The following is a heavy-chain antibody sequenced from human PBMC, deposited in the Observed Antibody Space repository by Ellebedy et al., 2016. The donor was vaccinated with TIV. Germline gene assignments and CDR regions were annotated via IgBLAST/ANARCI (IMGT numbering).Heavy chain of an antibody. CDR3: TTGGYGSGSEY. Sequence: GESLKISXAASGFYFGDYWMSWVRQTPGKRLEWVGRIKSKADGETTDLLAPVKGRFSISRDDSTNTLYLQMNSLKTEDTGVYYCTTGGYGSGSEYWGQGVLVTVSS. CDR2: IKSKADGETT. CDR1: GFYFGDYW. D-gene: IGHD3-10*01. J-gene: IGHJ4*02. V-gene: IGHV3-15*01.